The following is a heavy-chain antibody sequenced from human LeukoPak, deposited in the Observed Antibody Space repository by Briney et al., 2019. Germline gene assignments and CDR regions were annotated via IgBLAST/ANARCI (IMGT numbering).Heavy chain of an antibody. CDR2: ISAYNGNT. D-gene: IGHD3-10*01. J-gene: IGHJ5*02. Sequence: GASVKVSCKASGYTFTSYGISWVRQAPGQGLEWMGWISAYNGNTNYAQKLQGRVTMTTDTSTSTAYMELRSLGSDDTAVYYCARAFGVLGGLNWFDPWGQGTLVTVSS. CDR1: GYTFTSYG. CDR3: ARAFGVLGGLNWFDP. V-gene: IGHV1-18*01.